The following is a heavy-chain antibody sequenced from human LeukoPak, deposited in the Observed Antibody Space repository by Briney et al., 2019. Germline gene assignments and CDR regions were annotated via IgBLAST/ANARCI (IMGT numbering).Heavy chain of an antibody. CDR2: ISAYNGNT. CDR1: GYTFTSYG. Sequence: ASVKVSCKASGYTFTSYGISWVRQAPGQGLEWMGWISAYNGNTNYAQKLRGRVTMTTDTSTSTAYMELRSLRSDDTAVYYCARDGEEGSYYDSSGSFDYWGQGTLVTVSS. J-gene: IGHJ4*02. V-gene: IGHV1-18*01. CDR3: ARDGEEGSYYDSSGSFDY. D-gene: IGHD3-22*01.